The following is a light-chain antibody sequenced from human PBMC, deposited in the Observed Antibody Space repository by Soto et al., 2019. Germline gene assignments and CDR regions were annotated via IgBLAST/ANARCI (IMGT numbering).Light chain of an antibody. CDR1: SSDIGAYDY. J-gene: IGLJ2*01. CDR3: SSYTPGGTVV. V-gene: IGLV2-14*01. CDR2: EVR. Sequence: QSALTQPASVSGSPGQSITISCSGTSSDIGAYDYVSWYQHHPGKAPTLIISEVRDRPSRGSNRFSGSKSGSTASLTISGLQTEDEAYFYCSSYTPGGTVVFGGGTKVPVL.